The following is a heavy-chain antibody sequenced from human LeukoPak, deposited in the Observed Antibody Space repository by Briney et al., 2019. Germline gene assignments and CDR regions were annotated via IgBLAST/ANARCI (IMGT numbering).Heavy chain of an antibody. CDR2: IGSRTGNI. Sequence: GGSLRLSCAASGFTFSSYSMNWVRQAPGKGLEWVAFIGSRTGNIYYADSVKGRFSISRDNAKDSVYPQMSSLRADDTAVYYCARETEPLDYGDSTNLDYWGQGTLVTVSS. D-gene: IGHD4/OR15-4a*01. CDR3: ARETEPLDYGDSTNLDY. CDR1: GFTFSSYS. V-gene: IGHV3-21*01. J-gene: IGHJ4*02.